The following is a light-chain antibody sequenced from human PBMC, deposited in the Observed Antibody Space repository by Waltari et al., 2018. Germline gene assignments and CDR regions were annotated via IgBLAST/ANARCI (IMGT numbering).Light chain of an antibody. V-gene: IGLV1-47*01. J-gene: IGLJ1*01. CDR2: RDD. Sequence: QSVLTQPPSVSGTPGQTVTISRFGTNSNIGRNSVFWYQQLPGTAPKLLIYRDDQRPSGVPDRFSGSKSGTSASLAIRGLRSEDEADYYCAAWDDSLSVSYVFGSGTKVTV. CDR3: AAWDDSLSVSYV. CDR1: NSNIGRNS.